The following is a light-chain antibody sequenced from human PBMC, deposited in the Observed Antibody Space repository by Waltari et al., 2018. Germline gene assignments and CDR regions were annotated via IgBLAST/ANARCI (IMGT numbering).Light chain of an antibody. CDR1: QSVLHIPNPQNY. Sequence: DIVMTQSPDSLTVSLGERATINCKSSQSVLHIPNPQNYLAWYQQKPRQPPRLLIYWASTRESGVPDRFSGSGSGTDFTLTISSLQAEDVAVYYCQQYYTIPLTFGQGTRLEIK. CDR3: QQYYTIPLT. V-gene: IGKV4-1*01. J-gene: IGKJ5*01. CDR2: WAS.